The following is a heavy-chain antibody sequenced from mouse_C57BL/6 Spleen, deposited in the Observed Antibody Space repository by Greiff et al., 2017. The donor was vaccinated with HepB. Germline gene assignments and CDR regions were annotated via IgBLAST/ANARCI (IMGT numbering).Heavy chain of an antibody. CDR2: ISSGGSYT. CDR1: GFTFSSYG. J-gene: IGHJ2*01. CDR3: ARRGNYEGFVY. V-gene: IGHV5-6*01. Sequence: EVQRVESGGDLVKPGGSLKLSCAASGFTFSSYGMSWVRQTPDKRLEWVATISSGGSYTYYPDSVKGRFTISRDNAKNTLYLQMSSLKSEDTAMYYCARRGNYEGFVYWGQGTTLTVSS. D-gene: IGHD2-1*01.